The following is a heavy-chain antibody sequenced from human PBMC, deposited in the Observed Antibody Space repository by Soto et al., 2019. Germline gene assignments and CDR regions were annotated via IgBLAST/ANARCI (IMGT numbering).Heavy chain of an antibody. CDR2: FDPEDGET. J-gene: IGHJ4*02. CDR1: GYTLTELS. CDR3: ATDLGDPLYCSGGSCYKG. D-gene: IGHD2-15*01. V-gene: IGHV1-24*01. Sequence: GASVKVSCKVSGYTLTELSMHWVRQAPGKGXEWMGGFDPEDGETIYAQKFQGRVTMTEDTSTDTAYMELSSLRSEDTAVYHCATDLGDPLYCSGGSCYKGWGQGTLVTVSS.